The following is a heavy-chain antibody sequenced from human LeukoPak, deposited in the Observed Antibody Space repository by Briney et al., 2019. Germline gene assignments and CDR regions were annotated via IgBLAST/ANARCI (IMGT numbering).Heavy chain of an antibody. CDR2: IYSVGST. Sequence: GGSLRLSCAASGFTVNSNYMTWVRQAPGKGLEWVSVIYSVGSTYYADSVRGRFTISRDNSKNTLYLQMNSLRVEDTAIYYCARNPSYSSSLYSGQGTLVTASS. CDR1: GFTVNSNY. D-gene: IGHD6-19*01. V-gene: IGHV3-66*02. J-gene: IGHJ4*02. CDR3: ARNPSYSSSLY.